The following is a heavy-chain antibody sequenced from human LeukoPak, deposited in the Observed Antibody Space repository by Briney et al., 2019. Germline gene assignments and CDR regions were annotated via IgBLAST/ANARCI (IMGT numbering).Heavy chain of an antibody. CDR1: GYSISTGYY. CDR3: AAAFSAYDPFDS. J-gene: IGHJ4*02. V-gene: IGHV4-38-2*02. D-gene: IGHD5-12*01. CDR2: FYHGGST. Sequence: SETLSLTCTVSGYSISTGYYWDWIRQPPGKGLEWIGTFYHGGSTYYNPSLKSRVTISVDTSKNQFSLNLRSVTATDTAFYYCAAAFSAYDPFDSWGQGTLVTVSS.